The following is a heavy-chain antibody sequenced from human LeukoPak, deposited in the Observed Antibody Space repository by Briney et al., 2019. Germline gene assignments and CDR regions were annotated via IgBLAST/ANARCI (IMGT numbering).Heavy chain of an antibody. V-gene: IGHV4-61*02. CDR2: IYTSGST. J-gene: IGHJ5*02. D-gene: IGHD6-6*01. Sequence: SQTLSLSCTVSGASFSSGSYYWSWIRQPAGKGLEWIGRIYTSGSTNYNPSLKSRVTISVDTSKNQFSLKLSSVTAADTAVYYCAREIIAALGDHSWFDPWGQGTLVTVSS. CDR3: AREIIAALGDHSWFDP. CDR1: GASFSSGSYY.